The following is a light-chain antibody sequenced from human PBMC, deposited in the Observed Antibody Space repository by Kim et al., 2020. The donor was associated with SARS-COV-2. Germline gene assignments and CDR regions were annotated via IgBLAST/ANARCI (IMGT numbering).Light chain of an antibody. CDR2: EVS. CDR1: SSDVGGYNY. J-gene: IGLJ1*01. V-gene: IGLV2-8*01. Sequence: QSATISCTGTSSDVGGYNYVSWYQQHPGRAPKLMISEVSKRPSGVPDRFSGSKSGNTASLTVSGLRAEDEADYYCSSYSGSKNFYVFGTGTKVTVL. CDR3: SSYSGSKNFYV.